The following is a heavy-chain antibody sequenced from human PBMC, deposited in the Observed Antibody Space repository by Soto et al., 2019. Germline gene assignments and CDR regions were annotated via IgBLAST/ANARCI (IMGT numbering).Heavy chain of an antibody. CDR1: GGSISSGDYY. V-gene: IGHV4-30-4*01. D-gene: IGHD5-18*01. CDR3: ARTMVTSDFDY. J-gene: IGHJ4*02. Sequence: SETLSLTCTVSGGSISSGDYYWSWIRQPPGKGLEWIGYIYYSGSTYYNPSLKSRVTISVDTSKNQFSLKLSSVTAADTAVYYCARTMVTSDFDYWGQGTLVTVSS. CDR2: IYYSGST.